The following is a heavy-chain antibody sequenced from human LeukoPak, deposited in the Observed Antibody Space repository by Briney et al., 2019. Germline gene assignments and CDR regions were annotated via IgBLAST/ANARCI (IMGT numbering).Heavy chain of an antibody. CDR2: IYSGGGT. Sequence: GASLRPSWAASALTVSTNYMSWVRPAAREWLEWVLFIYSGGGTTYAASVKGRSTISRDNSKNTLYRQMTSLRGEDTAVYYCAGDYGDYAGGYAFDIWGQGTMATVSS. J-gene: IGHJ3*02. CDR1: ALTVSTNY. V-gene: IGHV3-66*01. D-gene: IGHD4-17*01. CDR3: AGDYGDYAGGYAFDI.